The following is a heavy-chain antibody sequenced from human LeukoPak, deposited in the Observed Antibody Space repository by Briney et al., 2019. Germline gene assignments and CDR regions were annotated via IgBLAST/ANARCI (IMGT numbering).Heavy chain of an antibody. CDR1: GFTFSSYW. J-gene: IGHJ4*02. CDR3: ARVNNYYDSSGYRI. V-gene: IGHV3-74*01. Sequence: GGSLRLSCAASGFTFSSYWVHWVRKAPGKGLVWVSRINSDGSSTSYADSVKGRFTISRDNAKNTLYLQMNSLRAEDTAVYYCARVNNYYDSSGYRIWGQGTLVTVSS. CDR2: INSDGSST. D-gene: IGHD3-22*01.